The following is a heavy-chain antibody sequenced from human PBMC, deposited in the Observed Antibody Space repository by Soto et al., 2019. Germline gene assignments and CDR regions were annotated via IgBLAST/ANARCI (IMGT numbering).Heavy chain of an antibody. CDR2: IYYSGST. Sequence: QVQLQESGPGLVKPSQTLSLTCTVSGGSISSGGYYWSWIRQHPGKGLDWIGYIYYSGSTYYNPSLKSRVTISVDTSKNQFSLKLSSVTAADTAVYYCARDSHGVGASLGLVGVWFDPWGQGTLVTVSS. V-gene: IGHV4-31*03. CDR3: ARDSHGVGASLGLVGVWFDP. D-gene: IGHD1-26*01. CDR1: GGSISSGGYY. J-gene: IGHJ5*02.